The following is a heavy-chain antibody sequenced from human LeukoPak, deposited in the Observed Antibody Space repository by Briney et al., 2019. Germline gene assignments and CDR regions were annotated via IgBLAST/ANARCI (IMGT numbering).Heavy chain of an antibody. V-gene: IGHV3-23*01. J-gene: IGHJ1*01. CDR2: ISGSGVST. CDR3: AKAGCGDGSCYYAEYFQH. D-gene: IGHD2-15*01. Sequence: GGSLRLSCAASGFTFSTYAMNWVRQAPGKGLEWVSGISGSGVSTYYADSVRGRFTISRDNSKNTLYLQMNSLRAEDTAVYYCAKAGCGDGSCYYAEYFQHWGQGTLVTVSS. CDR1: GFTFSTYA.